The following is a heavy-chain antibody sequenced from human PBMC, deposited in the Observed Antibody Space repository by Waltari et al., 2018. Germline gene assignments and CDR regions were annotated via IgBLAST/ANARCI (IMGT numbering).Heavy chain of an antibody. CDR2: RKQDGSEI. Sequence: EVQLVESGGGLVQPGGSLRLSCAGSGFSFNNYWMSWLRQAPGKVLEWVAHRKQDGSEIYYVDSVKGRFSISRDNAKKSLYLQMNSLRGDDTAVFYCVTWGDLGNFWGQGTLVTVSA. J-gene: IGHJ4*02. V-gene: IGHV3-7*01. D-gene: IGHD7-27*01. CDR3: VTWGDLGNF. CDR1: GFSFNNYW.